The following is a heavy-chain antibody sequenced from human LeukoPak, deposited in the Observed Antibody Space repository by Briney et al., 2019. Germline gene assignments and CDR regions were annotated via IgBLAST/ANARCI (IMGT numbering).Heavy chain of an antibody. Sequence: PGGSLRLSCAASGFTFSSYGMSWVRQAPGKGLEWVSAISGSGGSTYYADSVKGRFTISRDNSKNTLYLQMGSLRAEDMAVYYCARSFGGSYSEAHEYFQHWGQGTLVTVSS. J-gene: IGHJ1*01. CDR2: ISGSGGST. D-gene: IGHD1-26*01. CDR3: ARSFGGSYSEAHEYFQH. CDR1: GFTFSSYG. V-gene: IGHV3-23*01.